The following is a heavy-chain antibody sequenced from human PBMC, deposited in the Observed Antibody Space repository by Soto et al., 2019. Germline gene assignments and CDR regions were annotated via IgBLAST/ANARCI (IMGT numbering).Heavy chain of an antibody. CDR2: ISAYNGNT. CDR1: GYTFTSYG. V-gene: IGHV1-18*01. D-gene: IGHD2-15*01. Sequence: QVQLVQSGAEVKKPGASVKVSCKASGYTFTSYGISWVRQAPGQGLEWMGWISAYNGNTNYAQKLQGRVTMTTDTSTSTAYMELRSPRSDDTAVYYCARDQVVAATDYYYYYMDVWGKGTTVTVSS. J-gene: IGHJ6*03. CDR3: ARDQVVAATDYYYYYMDV.